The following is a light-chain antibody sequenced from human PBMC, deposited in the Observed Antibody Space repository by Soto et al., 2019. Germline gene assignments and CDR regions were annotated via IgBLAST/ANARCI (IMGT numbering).Light chain of an antibody. CDR2: AAS. CDR1: QSISSY. Sequence: DIQMTQSPSSLSASVGDRVTITCRASQSISSYLNWYQQKPGKAPKLLIYAASSLQSGVPSRFSGSGSRTDSTLTISSLQPEDFATYYCQQSYSTPPTFGQGTKV. J-gene: IGKJ1*01. V-gene: IGKV1-39*01. CDR3: QQSYSTPPT.